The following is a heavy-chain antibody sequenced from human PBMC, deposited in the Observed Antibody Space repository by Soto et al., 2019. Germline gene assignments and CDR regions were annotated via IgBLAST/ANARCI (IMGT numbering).Heavy chain of an antibody. CDR3: AKDPRYSSNNFDY. J-gene: IGHJ4*02. V-gene: IGHV3-23*01. CDR1: GFTFSSYA. Sequence: EVQLLESGGGLVQPGGSLRLSCAASGFTFSSYAMSWVRQAPGKGLEWVSAISGSGGSTYYADSVKGRFIISRDNSKNTLYLQMNSLRAEDTAVYYCAKDPRYSSNNFDYWGQGTLVTVSS. D-gene: IGHD6-13*01. CDR2: ISGSGGST.